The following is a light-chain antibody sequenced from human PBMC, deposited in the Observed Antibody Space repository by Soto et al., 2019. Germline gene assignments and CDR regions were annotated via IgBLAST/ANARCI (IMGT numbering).Light chain of an antibody. CDR1: GSDVGGYNY. Sequence: QSALTQPASVSGSPGQSITISCTGTGSDVGGYNYVSWYQQHPDKAPKLMIYDVSNRPSGVSNRFSGSKSGNTASLTISGLQAEDEADYYCSSYTSSITLVFGGGTKLTVL. CDR3: SSYTSSITLV. CDR2: DVS. J-gene: IGLJ2*01. V-gene: IGLV2-14*03.